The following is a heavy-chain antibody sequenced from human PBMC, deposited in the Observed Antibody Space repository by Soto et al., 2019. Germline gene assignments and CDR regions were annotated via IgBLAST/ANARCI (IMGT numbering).Heavy chain of an antibody. J-gene: IGHJ4*02. V-gene: IGHV4-34*01. D-gene: IGHD5-18*01. CDR3: ASHALDTAIFEN. Sequence: PSETLSLTCAVYGGSFSGYYWSWIRQSPGKGLEWIGEINHSGSTNYNPSLKSRVTISVDTSKNQFSLKLNYMTAADTAVYYCASHALDTAIFENWGQGTLVTVSS. CDR2: INHSGST. CDR1: GGSFSGYY.